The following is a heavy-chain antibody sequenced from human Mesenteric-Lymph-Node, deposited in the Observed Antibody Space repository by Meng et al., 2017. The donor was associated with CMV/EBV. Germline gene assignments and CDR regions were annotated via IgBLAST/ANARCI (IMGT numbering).Heavy chain of an antibody. D-gene: IGHD3-9*01. CDR2: MTTCSNNI. J-gene: IGHJ6*02. V-gene: IGHV3-21*06. CDR3: ARVAPFLGDILTGRYYYYYGMDV. CDR1: GFTFSIYR. Sequence: GESLKISCAASGFTFSIYRMSWVRQAPGKGLEWVACMTTCSNNIYYADSVKGRFTISRDSAKNSLCLQKNSLRADDTAVYYCARVAPFLGDILTGRYYYYYGMDVWGQGTTVTVSS.